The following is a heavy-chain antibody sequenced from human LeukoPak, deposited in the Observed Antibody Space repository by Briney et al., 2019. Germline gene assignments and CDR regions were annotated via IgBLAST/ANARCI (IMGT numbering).Heavy chain of an antibody. V-gene: IGHV1-18*01. CDR1: GYTFTSYG. CDR2: ISAYNGNT. D-gene: IGHD2-15*01. J-gene: IGHJ4*02. CDR3: ARDLYCSGGSCPHLSDY. Sequence: ASVKVSCKASGYTFTSYGISWVRQAPGQGLEWMGWISAYNGNTNYAQKLQGRVTMTTDTSTSTAYMELRSLRSDDTAVYYCARDLYCSGGSCPHLSDYWGQGTLVTVSS.